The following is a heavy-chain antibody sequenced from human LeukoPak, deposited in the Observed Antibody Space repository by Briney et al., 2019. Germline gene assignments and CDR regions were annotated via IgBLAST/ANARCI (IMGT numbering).Heavy chain of an antibody. Sequence: SETLSLTCTVSGGSISSGGYYWSWIRQHPGKGLEWIGYIYYSGSTNYNPSLKSRVTMSVDTSKNQFSLKLSSVTAVDTAVYYCARYDILTGLQGGFFDYWGQGTLVTVSS. D-gene: IGHD3-9*01. V-gene: IGHV4-31*03. J-gene: IGHJ4*02. CDR3: ARYDILTGLQGGFFDY. CDR1: GGSISSGGYY. CDR2: IYYSGST.